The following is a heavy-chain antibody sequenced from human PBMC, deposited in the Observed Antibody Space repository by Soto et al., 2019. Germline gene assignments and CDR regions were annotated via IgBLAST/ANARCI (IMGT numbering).Heavy chain of an antibody. Sequence: QVQLVQSGAEVKKPGASVKVSCKASGYTFTSYGISWVRQAPGQGLEWMGWISAYNGNTNYAQKLQGRVTMTTDTATSIAYMELRSLRSDDTAVYYCARDPGNYYDILTGYYESGGMDVWGQGTTVTVSS. J-gene: IGHJ6*02. CDR3: ARDPGNYYDILTGYYESGGMDV. V-gene: IGHV1-18*01. CDR1: GYTFTSYG. CDR2: ISAYNGNT. D-gene: IGHD3-9*01.